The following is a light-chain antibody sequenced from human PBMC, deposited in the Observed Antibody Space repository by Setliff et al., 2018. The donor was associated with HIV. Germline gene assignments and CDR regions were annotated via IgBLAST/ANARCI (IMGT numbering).Light chain of an antibody. J-gene: IGLJ1*01. V-gene: IGLV1-40*01. CDR1: KSNIGASFD. Sequence: QSALTQPPSVSGAPGQRVTISCTGSKSNIGASFDVHWYQHLPGTAPKLLIYNDIIRPSGVPDRFSGSKSGTSATLTISRLQAEDEADYYCQSYDRSLSGLYVVGTGTKVTVL. CDR3: QSYDRSLSGLYV. CDR2: NDI.